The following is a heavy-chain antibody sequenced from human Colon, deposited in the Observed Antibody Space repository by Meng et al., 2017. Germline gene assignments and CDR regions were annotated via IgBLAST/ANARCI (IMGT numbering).Heavy chain of an antibody. CDR2: VSYDGSAQ. V-gene: IGHV3-30*03. CDR1: GFTFGSFA. J-gene: IGHJ4*02. D-gene: IGHD3-22*01. CDR3: ARSYFDGSGRFAC. Sequence: GGSLRLSCAASGFTFGSFAMQWARQAPGKGLEWVAVVSYDGSAQDYADSAKGRFIISRDNSKNTLYLQMNSLRVEDTAIYYCARSYFDGSGRFACWGQGTLVTVSS.